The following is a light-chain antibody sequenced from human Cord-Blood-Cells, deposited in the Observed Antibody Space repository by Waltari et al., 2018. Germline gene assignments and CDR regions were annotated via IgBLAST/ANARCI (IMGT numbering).Light chain of an antibody. J-gene: IGLJ1*01. V-gene: IGLV2-8*01. Sequence: QSALTQPPSASGSPGQSVTIPCPGTSSDVGGYNYVSWYQQHPGKAPNLMIYEVSKRPSGFPDRFSGSKSGNTASLTVSGLQAEDEADYYCSSYAGSNNYVFGTGTKVTVL. CDR2: EVS. CDR3: SSYAGSNNYV. CDR1: SSDVGGYNY.